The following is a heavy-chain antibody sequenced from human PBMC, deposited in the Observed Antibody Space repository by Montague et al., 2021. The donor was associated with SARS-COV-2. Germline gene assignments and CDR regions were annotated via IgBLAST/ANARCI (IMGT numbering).Heavy chain of an antibody. J-gene: IGHJ5*02. CDR3: ARLICSGGCTWFDP. D-gene: IGHD6-19*01. Sequence: SETLSLTCTVSGGSISSGSYFWGWIRQPPGKGLEHIGSIHYTGSTYSTSLNSRATMSTDTSKNPFFLALRSVTAADTAVYYCARLICSGGCTWFDPWGQGTLVTVSS. V-gene: IGHV4-39*01. CDR2: IHYTGST. CDR1: GGSISSGSYF.